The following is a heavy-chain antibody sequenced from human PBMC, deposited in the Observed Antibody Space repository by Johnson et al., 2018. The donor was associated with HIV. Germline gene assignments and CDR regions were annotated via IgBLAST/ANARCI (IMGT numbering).Heavy chain of an antibody. CDR3: AKDMGLIAARRTPRDAFDI. CDR2: ISYDGSNK. Sequence: QVQLVESGGGLVQPGRSLRLSCAASGFTFSSYGMHWVRQAPGKGLEWVAVISYDGSNKYYADSVKGRFTISRDNSKNTLYLQMNSLRAEDTAVYYCAKDMGLIAARRTPRDAFDIWGQGTMVTVSS. J-gene: IGHJ3*02. D-gene: IGHD6-6*01. V-gene: IGHV3-30*18. CDR1: GFTFSSYG.